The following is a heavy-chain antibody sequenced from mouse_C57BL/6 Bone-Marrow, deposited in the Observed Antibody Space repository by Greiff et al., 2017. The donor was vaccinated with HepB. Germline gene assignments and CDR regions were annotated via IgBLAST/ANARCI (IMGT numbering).Heavy chain of an antibody. D-gene: IGHD1-1*01. J-gene: IGHJ4*01. CDR2: ISYSGST. V-gene: IGHV3-1*01. CDR3: AINNYYGSSYEAMDY. Sequence: EVKVVESGPGMVKPSQSLSLTCTVTGYSITSGYDWHWIRHFPGNKLEWMGYISYSGSTNYNPSLKSRISITHDTSKNHFFLKLNSVTTEDTATYYCAINNYYGSSYEAMDYWGQGTSVTVSS. CDR1: GYSITSGYD.